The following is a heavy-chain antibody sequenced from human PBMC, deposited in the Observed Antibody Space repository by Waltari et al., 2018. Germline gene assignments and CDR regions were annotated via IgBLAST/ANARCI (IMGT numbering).Heavy chain of an antibody. D-gene: IGHD3-3*01. CDR2: IYSSGST. CDR1: RSTAGSLF. V-gene: IGHV3-53*01. J-gene: IGHJ5*02. Sequence: EVQRVEYGGGLIQPGVSLSLSSAGPRSTAGSLFLTCVRQAPGKGLAWVSVIYSSGSTFYADSVKGRFTISRDISKNTVYLQMNSLRVEDTAVYYCAKNLFGVASTWGQGILVTVSS. CDR3: AKNLFGVAST.